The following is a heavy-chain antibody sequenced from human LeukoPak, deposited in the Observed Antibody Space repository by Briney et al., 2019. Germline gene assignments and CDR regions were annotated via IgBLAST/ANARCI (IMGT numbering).Heavy chain of an antibody. V-gene: IGHV3-21*01. CDR3: ARGRTVVRGVVITR. D-gene: IGHD3-10*01. J-gene: IGHJ4*02. Sequence: GGSLRLSCAASGFTFSSYSMNWARQAPGKGLEWVSSISSSSSYIYYADSVKGRFTISRDNAKNSLYLQMNSLRAEDTAVYYCARGRTVVRGVVITRWGQGTLVTVSS. CDR1: GFTFSSYS. CDR2: ISSSSSYI.